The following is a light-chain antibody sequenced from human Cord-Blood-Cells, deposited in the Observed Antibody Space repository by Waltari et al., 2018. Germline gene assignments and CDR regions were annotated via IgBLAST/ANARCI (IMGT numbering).Light chain of an antibody. CDR2: WAS. J-gene: IGKJ5*01. CDR1: QSVLYSSNNKNY. CDR3: QQYYSTPIT. V-gene: IGKV4-1*01. Sequence: DIVMTQSPDSLAVSLGERATINCKSSQSVLYSSNNKNYLACYQQKPGQSPKRLMYWASTRESGVPDRFSGSGSGTDFTLTISSLQAEDVAVYYCQQYYSTPITFGQGTRLEIK.